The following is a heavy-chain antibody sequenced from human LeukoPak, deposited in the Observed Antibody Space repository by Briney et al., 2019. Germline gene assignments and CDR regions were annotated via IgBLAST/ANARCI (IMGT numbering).Heavy chain of an antibody. CDR1: GFTFSSYA. CDR2: ISGSGSST. Sequence: PGGSLRLSCAASGFTFSSYAMSWVRQAPGKGLEWVSAISGSGSSTYYADSVKGRFTISRDNSKNTLYLQMNSLRAEDTAVYYCARTGYCSSTSCPSIRFDPWGQGTLVTVSS. V-gene: IGHV3-23*01. D-gene: IGHD2-2*01. J-gene: IGHJ5*02. CDR3: ARTGYCSSTSCPSIRFDP.